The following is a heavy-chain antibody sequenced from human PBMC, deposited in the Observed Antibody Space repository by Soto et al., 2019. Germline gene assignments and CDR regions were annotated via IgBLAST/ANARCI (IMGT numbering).Heavy chain of an antibody. D-gene: IGHD2-21*02. CDR2: IYYSGST. V-gene: IGHV4-31*03. CDR1: GGSISSGGYY. Sequence: PSETLSLTCTVSGGSISSGGYYWSWIRQHPGKGLEWIGYIYYSGSTYYNPSLKSRVTISVDTSKNQFSLKLSSVTAADTAVYYCAREWGYCGGDCYSGFFDYWGQGTLVTVSS. J-gene: IGHJ4*02. CDR3: AREWGYCGGDCYSGFFDY.